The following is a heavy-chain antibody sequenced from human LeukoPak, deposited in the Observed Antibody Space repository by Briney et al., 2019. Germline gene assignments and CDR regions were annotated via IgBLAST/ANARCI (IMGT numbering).Heavy chain of an antibody. D-gene: IGHD2-15*01. J-gene: IGHJ2*01. CDR3: ARAQYCSGSGCYERYFDL. V-gene: IGHV3-74*01. Sequence: EGSLRLSCAASGFTFSSYWMHWVRQAPGKGLVWVSRINSDGSATNDADSVKGRFTISRDNANNTLYLQMNSLRAEDSAVYYCARAQYCSGSGCYERYFDLWGRGTLVTVSS. CDR2: INSDGSAT. CDR1: GFTFSSYW.